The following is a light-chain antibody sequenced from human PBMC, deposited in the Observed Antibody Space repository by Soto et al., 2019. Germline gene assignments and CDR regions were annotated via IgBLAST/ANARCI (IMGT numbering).Light chain of an antibody. J-gene: IGLJ1*01. CDR2: NNN. V-gene: IGLV1-44*01. CDR1: SSKIGSNT. Sequence: QSVLTQPPSASGTPGQRVTISCSGSSSKIGSNTVNWYQQLPGTAPKLLIYNNNQRPSGVPDRFSGSKSGTSASLAISGLQSEDEADDYCAAWDDSLNGLVFGTGTKVTVL. CDR3: AAWDDSLNGLV.